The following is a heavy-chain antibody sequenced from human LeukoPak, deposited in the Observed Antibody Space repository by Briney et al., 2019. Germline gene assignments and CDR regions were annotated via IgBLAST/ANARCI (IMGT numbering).Heavy chain of an antibody. CDR1: GGSISSYY. J-gene: IGHJ5*02. Sequence: PSETLSLTCTVSGGSISSYYWSWIRQPPGKGLEWIGYIYYSGSTNYNPSLKSRVTISVDTSKNQFSLKLSSVTAADTAVYYCASIGGATTTCSAPGGKGPLAPVSS. V-gene: IGHV4-59*01. D-gene: IGHD1-26*01. CDR2: IYYSGST. CDR3: ASIGGATTTCSAP.